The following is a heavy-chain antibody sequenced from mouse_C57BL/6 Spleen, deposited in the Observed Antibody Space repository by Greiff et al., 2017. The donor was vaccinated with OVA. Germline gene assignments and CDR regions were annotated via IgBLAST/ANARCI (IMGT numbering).Heavy chain of an antibody. CDR2: ISDGGSYT. V-gene: IGHV5-4*01. CDR3: ARDNYGNSRWFAY. CDR1: GFTFSSYA. Sequence: EVMLVESGGGLVKPGGSLKLSCAASGFTFSSYAMSWVRQTPEKRLEWVATISDGGSYTYYPDNVQGRFTISRDNAKNNLYLQMSHLKSEDTAMYYCARDNYGNSRWFAYWGQGTLVTVSA. D-gene: IGHD2-1*01. J-gene: IGHJ3*01.